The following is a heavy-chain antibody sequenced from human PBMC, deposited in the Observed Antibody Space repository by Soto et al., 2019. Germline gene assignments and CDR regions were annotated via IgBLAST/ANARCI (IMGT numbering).Heavy chain of an antibody. CDR1: CGSFSGYY. J-gene: IGHJ4*02. V-gene: IGHV4-34*01. Sequence: QVQLQQWGAGLLKPSETLSLTCAVYCGSFSGYYWSWIRQPPGKGLEWIGEINHSGSTNYNPSLXSXVXXSVDTSKNQFSLKLSSVTAAETAVYYCARTSRFDCWGQGTLVTVSS. CDR2: INHSGST. D-gene: IGHD6-6*01. CDR3: ARTSRFDC.